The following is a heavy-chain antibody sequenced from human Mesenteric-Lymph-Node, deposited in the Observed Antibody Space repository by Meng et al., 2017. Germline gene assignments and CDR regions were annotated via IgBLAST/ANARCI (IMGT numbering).Heavy chain of an antibody. J-gene: IGHJ5*02. V-gene: IGHV4-39*01. CDR1: GGSISSSSYY. CDR3: ARASYGSGSPLGESWFDP. Sequence: GPGLVMSPEPLLLTGLFSGGSISSSSYYWAWIRQPPGEGLEWIGSVVYSGTTYYTSSLKSRVSISVDTSKNQFSLKLSSVTAADTAVYYCARASYGSGSPLGESWFDPWGQGTLVTVSS. D-gene: IGHD3-10*01. CDR2: VVYSGTT.